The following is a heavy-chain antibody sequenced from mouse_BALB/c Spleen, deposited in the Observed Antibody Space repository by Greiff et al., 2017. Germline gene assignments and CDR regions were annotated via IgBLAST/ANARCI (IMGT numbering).Heavy chain of an antibody. CDR1: GYAFTNYL. V-gene: IGHV1-54*01. CDR2: INPGSGGT. D-gene: IGHD1-1*01. CDR3: ARGVVATYWYFDV. Sequence: VQLQQSGAELVRPGTSVKVSCKASGYAFTNYLIEWVKQRPGQGLEWIGVINPGSGGTNYNEKFKGKATLTADKSSSTAYMQLSSLTSDDSAVYFCARGVVATYWYFDVWGAGTTVTVSS. J-gene: IGHJ1*01.